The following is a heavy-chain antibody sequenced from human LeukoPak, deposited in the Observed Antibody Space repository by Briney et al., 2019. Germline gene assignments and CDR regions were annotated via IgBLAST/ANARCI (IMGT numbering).Heavy chain of an antibody. J-gene: IGHJ4*02. Sequence: GRSLSLSCAASGFTFRNYAIHWVRQAPGKGLEWVAVISSDGTNKNYADSVKGRFTISRDKAKNTVYLQVNSLRSEDTAVYYCARDPVTTWGYFDYWGQGTLVTVSS. D-gene: IGHD4-17*01. CDR2: ISSDGTNK. CDR1: GFTFRNYA. CDR3: ARDPVTTWGYFDY. V-gene: IGHV3-30-3*01.